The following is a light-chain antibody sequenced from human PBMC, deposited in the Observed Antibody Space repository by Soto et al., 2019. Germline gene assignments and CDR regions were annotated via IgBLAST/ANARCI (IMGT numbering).Light chain of an antibody. V-gene: IGKV3-11*01. CDR2: DVS. Sequence: IVLTQAPASLCLAPGKRATLSCRASQNISSYLIWYQQKPGQAPRLLIYDVSNRATGIPARFSGSGSGTDFTLTISSLEPEDFAVYYCQQRSNWPSITFGQGTRLEIK. CDR3: QQRSNWPSIT. CDR1: QNISSY. J-gene: IGKJ5*01.